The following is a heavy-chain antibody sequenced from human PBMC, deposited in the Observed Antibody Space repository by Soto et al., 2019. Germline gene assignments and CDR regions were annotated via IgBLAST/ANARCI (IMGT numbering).Heavy chain of an antibody. J-gene: IGHJ6*02. Sequence: PSQTLSLTCAISGDSVSNNSTAWNWIRQSPSRGLEWLGRTYYRSKWYNDYAVSVKSRVIINPDTSKNQFSLQLNSVTPGDTAVYYCARGGGYCTSTSCYYYGMDVWGQGTTVTV. V-gene: IGHV6-1*01. CDR1: GDSVSNNSTA. CDR3: ARGGGYCTSTSCYYYGMDV. D-gene: IGHD2-2*01. CDR2: TYYRSKWYN.